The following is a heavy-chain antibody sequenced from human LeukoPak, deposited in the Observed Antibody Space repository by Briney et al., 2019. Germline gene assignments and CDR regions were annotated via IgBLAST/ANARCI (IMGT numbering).Heavy chain of an antibody. J-gene: IGHJ6*02. CDR2: MNPNSGYT. Sequence: ASVKVSCKASGYTFTGYYMHWVRQAPGQGLEWLGWMNPNSGYTVYAEKFQGRVTLTRQISISTAYMELSSLIFDDTAVYFCARGSLRAWDYYSGMDVWGPGTAVTVS. V-gene: IGHV1-8*02. CDR1: GYTFTGYY. D-gene: IGHD1-26*01. CDR3: ARGSLRAWDYYSGMDV.